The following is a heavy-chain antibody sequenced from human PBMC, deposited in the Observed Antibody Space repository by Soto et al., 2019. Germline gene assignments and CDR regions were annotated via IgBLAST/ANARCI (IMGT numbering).Heavy chain of an antibody. D-gene: IGHD4-17*01. CDR3: ARVVGDDFGDSGGFDF. CDR1: GGSIRDYF. V-gene: IGHV4-59*01. CDR2: IYYSGRT. Sequence: SETLSLTCTVSGGSIRDYFWTWIRQPPGKGLEWIGYIYYSGRTNYNPSLKSRVSISVDTSKNHFSLQLRSVTAADTAVYYCARVVGDDFGDSGGFDFWGQGTLVTVSS. J-gene: IGHJ4*02.